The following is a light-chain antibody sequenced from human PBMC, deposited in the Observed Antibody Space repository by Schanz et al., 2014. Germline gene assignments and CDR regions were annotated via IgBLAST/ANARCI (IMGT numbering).Light chain of an antibody. Sequence: EIVLTQSPGTLSLSPGERATLSCRASQSVNSYLAWYQQKPGQAPRLLIYDASSRATGIPDRFSGSGSGTDFTLTISSLEPEDFAVYYCQQRSNWPYTFGQGTKLEMK. J-gene: IGKJ2*01. CDR2: DAS. V-gene: IGKV3-11*01. CDR3: QQRSNWPYT. CDR1: QSVNSY.